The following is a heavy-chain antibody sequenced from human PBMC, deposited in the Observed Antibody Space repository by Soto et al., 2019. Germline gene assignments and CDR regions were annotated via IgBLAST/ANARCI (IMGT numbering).Heavy chain of an antibody. CDR3: AKDPNYDFWSGFSAVYFDY. CDR1: GFSFSSFA. J-gene: IGHJ4*02. D-gene: IGHD3-3*01. V-gene: IGHV3-23*01. CDR2: VSGRGGDT. Sequence: EVHLLQSGGGLVQPGGSLRLSCAASGFSFSSFALSWVRQSPGKGREWVAAVSGRGGDTYYANSVKGRFTISRDNSQNTLFLQMNSLRAEDSAIYYCAKDPNYDFWSGFSAVYFDYWGQGTLVTVSS.